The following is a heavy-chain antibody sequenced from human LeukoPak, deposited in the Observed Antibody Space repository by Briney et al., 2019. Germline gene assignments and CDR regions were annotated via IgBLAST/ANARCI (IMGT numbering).Heavy chain of an antibody. CDR2: IYPGDSDT. CDR3: ARHPDDPGAFDI. Sequence: GESLQISCKGSGYSFTSYWIGWVRPMPGKGLAWMGIIYPGDSDTRYSPSFQGQVTISADKSISTAYLQWSSLKASDTAMYYCARHPDDPGAFDIWGQGTMVTVSS. V-gene: IGHV5-51*01. CDR1: GYSFTSYW. J-gene: IGHJ3*02.